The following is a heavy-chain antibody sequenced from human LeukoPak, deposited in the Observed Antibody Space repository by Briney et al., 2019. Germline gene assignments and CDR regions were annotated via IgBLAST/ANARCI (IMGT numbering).Heavy chain of an antibody. CDR3: ARAMVRGVTGVYFDY. CDR2: IYYSGST. CDR1: GGSISSSSYY. V-gene: IGHV4-39*07. Sequence: SEALSLTCTVSGGSISSSSYYWGWIRQPPGKGLEWIGSIYYSGSTYYNPSLKSRVTISVDTSKNQFSLKLNSVTAADTAVYYCARAMVRGVTGVYFDYWGQGTLVTVSS. D-gene: IGHD3-10*01. J-gene: IGHJ4*02.